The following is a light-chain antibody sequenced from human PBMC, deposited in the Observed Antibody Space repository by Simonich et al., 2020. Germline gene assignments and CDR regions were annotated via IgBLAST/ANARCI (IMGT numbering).Light chain of an antibody. CDR1: QSVLYSSNNKNY. CDR2: WAS. Sequence: DIVMTQSPDSLAVSLGERATINCKSSQSVLYSSNNKNYLAWYQQKPGQPPKLLIYWASTRESGVPARFSGSGSGTEFTLTISSLQSEDFAVYYCQQYNNWPPLTFGGGTKVEIK. CDR3: QQYNNWPPLT. J-gene: IGKJ4*01. V-gene: IGKV4-1*01.